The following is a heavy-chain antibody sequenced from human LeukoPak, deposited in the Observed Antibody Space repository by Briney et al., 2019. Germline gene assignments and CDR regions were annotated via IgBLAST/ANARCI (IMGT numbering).Heavy chain of an antibody. CDR2: IYPGDSDT. J-gene: IGHJ5*02. Sequence: ISCKACGSSFSSYWIGWVRPMPGEGQEWMGIIYPGDSDTNYTPSFQGRVTISADKSISSAYLQWSSLKASDTAMYCCARRNYGDYGEDWFDPWGQGTLVTVSS. D-gene: IGHD4-17*01. CDR3: ARRNYGDYGEDWFDP. CDR1: GSSFSSYW. V-gene: IGHV5-51*01.